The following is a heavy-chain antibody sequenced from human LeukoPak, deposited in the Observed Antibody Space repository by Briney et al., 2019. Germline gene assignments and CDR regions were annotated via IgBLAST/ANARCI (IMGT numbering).Heavy chain of an antibody. D-gene: IGHD3-10*01. CDR2: INHSGST. V-gene: IGHV4-34*01. J-gene: IGHJ3*02. CDR1: GGSFSGYY. CDR3: ARHPGGLDAFDI. Sequence: SETLSLTCAVYGGSFSGYYWSWIRQPPGKGLEWIGEINHSGSTDYNPPLKSRVTISVDTSKNQFSLKLSSVTAADTAVYYCARHPGGLDAFDIWGQGTMVTVSS.